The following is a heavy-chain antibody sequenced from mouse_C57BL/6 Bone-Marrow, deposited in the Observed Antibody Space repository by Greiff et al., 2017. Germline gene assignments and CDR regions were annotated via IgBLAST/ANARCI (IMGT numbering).Heavy chain of an antibody. CDR2: IDPGDGDT. CDR1: GYAFSSSC. Sequence: QVQLQQSGPELVRPGASVKISCTASGYAFSSSCMNWVKQRPGQGLEWIGRIDPGDGDTDYNWKFKGKATLTADKSSSTAYLQLSSLPSEDSAVYFCARLYFDVWGTGTTVTVSS. V-gene: IGHV1-82*01. CDR3: ARLYFDV. J-gene: IGHJ1*03.